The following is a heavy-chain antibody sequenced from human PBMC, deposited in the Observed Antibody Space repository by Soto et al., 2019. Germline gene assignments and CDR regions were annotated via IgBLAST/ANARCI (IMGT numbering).Heavy chain of an antibody. CDR2: IYYSGST. V-gene: IGHV4-59*01. CDR3: AVGGAAAARGWFDP. Sequence: SETLSLTCTVSGGSITSYYWSWIRQPPGKGLEWIGYIYYSGSTNYNPSLKSRVTISVDTSKNQFSLKLSSVTAADTAVCYCAVGGAAAARGWFDPWGQGTLVTVSS. D-gene: IGHD6-13*01. J-gene: IGHJ5*02. CDR1: GGSITSYY.